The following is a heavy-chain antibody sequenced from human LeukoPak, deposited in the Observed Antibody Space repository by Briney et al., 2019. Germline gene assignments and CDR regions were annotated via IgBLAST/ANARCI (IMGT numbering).Heavy chain of an antibody. CDR3: AGSGKWYFFEF. CDR2: VYYTGSS. D-gene: IGHD2-15*01. CDR1: LDSIRNYY. J-gene: IGHJ4*02. V-gene: IGHV4-59*01. Sequence: PSETLSLTCAVPLDSIRNYYWNWIRQSPGRGLEWIGYVYYTGSSNYHPSLRGRVTMSVAVSTSQVSLTLRSVRDADTAIYYCAGSGKWYFFEFWGQGTRVTVSS.